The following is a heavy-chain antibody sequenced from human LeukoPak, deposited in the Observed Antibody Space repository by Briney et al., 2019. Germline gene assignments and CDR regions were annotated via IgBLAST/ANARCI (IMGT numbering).Heavy chain of an antibody. CDR1: GFTFSSYS. V-gene: IGHV3-21*01. Sequence: GGSLRLSCAASGFTFSSYSMNWVRQAPGKGLEWVSSISSSSSYIYYADSVKGRFTISRDNAKNSLHLQMNSLRAEDTAVYYYAKNYYDSSGLFDYWGQGTLVIVSS. J-gene: IGHJ4*02. CDR2: ISSSSSYI. D-gene: IGHD3-22*01. CDR3: AKNYYDSSGLFDY.